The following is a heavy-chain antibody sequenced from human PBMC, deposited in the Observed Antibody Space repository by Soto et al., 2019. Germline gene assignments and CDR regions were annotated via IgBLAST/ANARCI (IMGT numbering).Heavy chain of an antibody. CDR2: IKGDETTS. J-gene: IGHJ4*02. CDR3: VRSAFGSYSVDY. V-gene: IGHV3-74*01. D-gene: IGHD3-22*01. Sequence: EVQVVESGGASVQPGGSLRLSCAASGFTFTSYWIHWVRQAPGKGLLWMSRIKGDETTSSYADSVKGRFTISRDKGKNTVYLPINRLRAEATAVYYCVRSAFGSYSVDYWGQGTMGTASS. CDR1: GFTFTSYW.